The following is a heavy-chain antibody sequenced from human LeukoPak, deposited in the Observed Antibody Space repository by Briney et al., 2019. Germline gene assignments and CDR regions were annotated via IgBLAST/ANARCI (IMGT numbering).Heavy chain of an antibody. V-gene: IGHV1-18*01. D-gene: IGHD3-9*01. CDR3: ARVLPAYYDILTGYYTPFDY. J-gene: IGHJ4*02. Sequence: GASVKVSCKASGYTFTSYGISWVRQAPGQGLEWMGWISAYNGNTNYAQKLQGRVTMTTDTSTSTAYKELRSLRSDDTAVYYCARVLPAYYDILTGYYTPFDYWGQGTLVTVSS. CDR2: ISAYNGNT. CDR1: GYTFTSYG.